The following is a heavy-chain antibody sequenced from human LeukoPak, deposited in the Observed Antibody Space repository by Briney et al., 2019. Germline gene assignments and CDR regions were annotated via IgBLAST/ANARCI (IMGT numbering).Heavy chain of an antibody. D-gene: IGHD2-2*01. CDR1: GGTFSSYA. J-gene: IGHJ6*02. CDR2: IIPILGIA. V-gene: IGHV1-69*04. CDR3: ARGCSSTSCYPYYYYYGMDV. Sequence: ASVKVPCKASGGTFSSYAISWVRQAPGQGLEWMGRIIPILGIANYAQKFQGRVMITADKSTSTAYMELSSLRSEDTAVYYCARGCSSTSCYPYYYYYGMDVWGQGTTVTVSS.